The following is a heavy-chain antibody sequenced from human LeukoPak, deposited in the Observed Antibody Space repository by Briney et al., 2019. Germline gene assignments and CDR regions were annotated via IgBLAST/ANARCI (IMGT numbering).Heavy chain of an antibody. V-gene: IGHV5-51*01. Sequence: GESLKISCKGSGYSFSNYWIGWVRQMPGKGLEWMAIMNPGTSDTKYNPAFQGQVTISADKSISTAYLQWSSLKASDSAMYYCARRSSSEFWGQGTLATVSS. D-gene: IGHD6-6*01. CDR3: ARRSSSEF. CDR1: GYSFSNYW. CDR2: MNPGTSDT. J-gene: IGHJ4*02.